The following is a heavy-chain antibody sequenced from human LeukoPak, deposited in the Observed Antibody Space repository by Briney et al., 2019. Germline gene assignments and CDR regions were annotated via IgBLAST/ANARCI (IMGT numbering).Heavy chain of an antibody. J-gene: IGHJ6*02. CDR2: INLSGST. Sequence: PSETLSLTCAVYGGSFSGYYWSWIRQPPGKGLEWIGEINLSGSTNYNPSLKSRVTISVDTSKNQFSLKLSSVTAADTAVYYCARGRYGGDDYRNFPYYYYGMDVRGQGTTVTVSS. CDR1: GGSFSGYY. D-gene: IGHD4-23*01. CDR3: ARGRYGGDDYRNFPYYYYGMDV. V-gene: IGHV4-34*01.